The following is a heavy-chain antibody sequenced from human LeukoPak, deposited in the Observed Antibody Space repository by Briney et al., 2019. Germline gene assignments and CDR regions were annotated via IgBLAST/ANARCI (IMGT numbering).Heavy chain of an antibody. Sequence: SETLSLTCTVSGGSISNYYWSWIRQPPGKGLEWIGYIYYSGSTNYNPSLKSRVTISVDTSKNQFSLKLSSVTAADTAVYYCARVGITMVRGPRRGWYFDLWGRGTLVTVSS. V-gene: IGHV4-59*01. CDR1: GGSISNYY. D-gene: IGHD3-10*01. J-gene: IGHJ2*01. CDR3: ARVGITMVRGPRRGWYFDL. CDR2: IYYSGST.